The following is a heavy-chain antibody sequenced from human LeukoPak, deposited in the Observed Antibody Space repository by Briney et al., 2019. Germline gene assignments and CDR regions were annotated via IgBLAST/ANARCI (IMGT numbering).Heavy chain of an antibody. D-gene: IGHD7-27*01. CDR2: VNTDGSHT. Sequence: GGSLRLSCAASGFTFSSYWMHWVRQAPGKGLMWVSRVNTDGSHTNYADSVKGRFTISRDNAKNAPYLQMNSLRAEDTAIYYCARGDLTFWGFPHWGQGALVTVSS. CDR3: ARGDLTFWGFPH. J-gene: IGHJ4*02. CDR1: GFTFSSYW. V-gene: IGHV3-74*01.